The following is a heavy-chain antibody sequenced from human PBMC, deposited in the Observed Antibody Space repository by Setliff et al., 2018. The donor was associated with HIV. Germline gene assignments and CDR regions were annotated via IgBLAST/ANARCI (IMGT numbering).Heavy chain of an antibody. CDR2: IHYSGAT. Sequence: SETLSLTCTVSGGSISSHYWIWIRQPPGKGLEWIGYIHYSGATNYNPSLKSRVTISLDTSRTQFSLRLSSVTAAGTAVYYCARYSPNVGVRGDAFDIWGQGTVVTVSS. D-gene: IGHD2-21*01. J-gene: IGHJ3*02. CDR1: GGSISSHY. V-gene: IGHV4-59*08. CDR3: ARYSPNVGVRGDAFDI.